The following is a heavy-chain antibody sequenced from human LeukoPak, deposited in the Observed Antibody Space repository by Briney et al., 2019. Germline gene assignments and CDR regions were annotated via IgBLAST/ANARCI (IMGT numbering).Heavy chain of an antibody. V-gene: IGHV3-49*03. CDR1: GFTFGDYA. D-gene: IGHD1-7*01. CDR2: IRSKAYGGIT. CDR3: TRDRPNWNYPNQVYFDY. J-gene: IGHJ4*02. Sequence: GGSLRLSCTASGFTFGDYAMSWFRQAPGKGLEWVGFIRSKAYGGITEYAASVKGRFTISRDDSKSIAYLQMNSLKTEDTAVYYCTRDRPNWNYPNQVYFDYWGQGTLVTVSS.